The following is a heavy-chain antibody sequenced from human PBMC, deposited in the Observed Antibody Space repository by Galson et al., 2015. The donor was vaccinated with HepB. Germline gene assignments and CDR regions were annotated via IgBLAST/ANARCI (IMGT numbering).Heavy chain of an antibody. CDR2: VYYTGST. CDR1: GGSMNGYY. V-gene: IGHV4-59*01. D-gene: IGHD6-19*01. Sequence: SETLSLTCTVSGGSMNGYYWTWIRQPPGKGLEWIGHVYYTGSTQYNPSLKSRVTISIDTSKNQFSLKLTSLTVADTAVYFCARVVGQWLIHDAFDLWGQGTLVTVSS. J-gene: IGHJ3*01. CDR3: ARVVGQWLIHDAFDL.